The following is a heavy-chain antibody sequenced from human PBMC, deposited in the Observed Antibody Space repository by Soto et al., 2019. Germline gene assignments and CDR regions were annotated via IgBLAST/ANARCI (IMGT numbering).Heavy chain of an antibody. CDR1: GFTFSSSA. V-gene: IGHV1-58*01. D-gene: IGHD6-6*01. CDR2: IDVGSANA. Sequence: SVKVSCKTSGFTFSSSAVHWVRQARGHRLQWIGWIDVGSANANYAQMLQERVTMTRNTSISTAYMELSSLRSEDTAVYYCARARVAYSSSSPYYYYGMGVWGQGTTVTVSS. CDR3: ARARVAYSSSSPYYYYGMGV. J-gene: IGHJ6*02.